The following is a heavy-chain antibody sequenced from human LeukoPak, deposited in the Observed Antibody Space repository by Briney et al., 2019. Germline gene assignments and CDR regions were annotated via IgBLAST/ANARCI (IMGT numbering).Heavy chain of an antibody. V-gene: IGHV3-23*01. CDR2: ISGSGGST. Sequence: GGSLRLSCAASGFTFSNYPTSWVRQAPGKGLEWVSAISGSGGSTYYADSVKGRFTISRDNSKNTLYLQMNSLRAEDTAVYYCAKVSYYDSSGYSVFDYWGQGTLVTVSS. J-gene: IGHJ4*02. CDR1: GFTFSNYP. D-gene: IGHD3-22*01. CDR3: AKVSYYDSSGYSVFDY.